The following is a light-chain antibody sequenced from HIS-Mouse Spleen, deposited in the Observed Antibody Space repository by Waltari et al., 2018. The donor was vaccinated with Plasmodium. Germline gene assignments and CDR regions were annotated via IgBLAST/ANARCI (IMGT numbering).Light chain of an antibody. CDR2: GAS. Sequence: EIVMTQPPATLSGSPGERATLACRASQMFSSNLAWYQQKPGQAPRLLIYGASTRATGIPARFSGSGSGTEFTLTISSLQSEDFAVYYCQQYNNWSFTFGPGTKVDIK. V-gene: IGKV3-15*01. CDR1: QMFSSN. J-gene: IGKJ3*01. CDR3: QQYNNWSFT.